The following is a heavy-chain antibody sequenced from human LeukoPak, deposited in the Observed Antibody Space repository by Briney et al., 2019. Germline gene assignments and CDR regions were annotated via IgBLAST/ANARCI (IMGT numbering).Heavy chain of an antibody. V-gene: IGHV4-4*02. Sequence: PSGTLSLTCAVSGGSISSSNWWSWVRPPPGKGLEWIGEIYHSGSTNYNPSLKSRVTISVDTSKNQFSLKLSSVTAADTAVYYCARDDFWSGYSAYAFGIWGQGTMVTVSS. D-gene: IGHD3-3*01. CDR3: ARDDFWSGYSAYAFGI. CDR1: GGSISSSNW. J-gene: IGHJ3*02. CDR2: IYHSGST.